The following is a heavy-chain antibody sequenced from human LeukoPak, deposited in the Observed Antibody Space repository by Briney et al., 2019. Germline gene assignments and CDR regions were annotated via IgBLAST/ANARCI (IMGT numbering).Heavy chain of an antibody. CDR2: ISAYNGNT. V-gene: IGHV1-18*01. D-gene: IGHD2-21*01. J-gene: IGHJ4*02. CDR3: ARDRQCGY. Sequence: AAVKVSCKASLYTFTGDGICGVRPALQERLECMGWISAYNGNTNYAPKLQGRVTMTTDTSTSTADMELRSLRSDDTAVYYCARDRQCGYWGQGTLVTVSS. CDR1: LYTFTGDG.